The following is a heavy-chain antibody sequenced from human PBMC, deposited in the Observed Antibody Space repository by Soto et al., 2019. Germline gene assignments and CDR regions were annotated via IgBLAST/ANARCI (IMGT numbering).Heavy chain of an antibody. CDR2: IVVGSGNT. J-gene: IGHJ3*02. CDR3: AASYYYASSGTRTFDI. V-gene: IGHV1-58*01. D-gene: IGHD3-22*01. Sequence: QMQLVQSGPEVKKPGTSVKVSCKASGFTFTSSAVQWVRQARGQRLEWIGWIVVGSGNTNYAQKFQERVTITRDMSTSTAYMELSSLRSEDTAVYYCAASYYYASSGTRTFDIWGQGTMVTVSS. CDR1: GFTFTSSA.